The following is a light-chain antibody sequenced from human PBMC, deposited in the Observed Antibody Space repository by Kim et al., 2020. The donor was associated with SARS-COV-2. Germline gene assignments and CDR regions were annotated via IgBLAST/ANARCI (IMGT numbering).Light chain of an antibody. Sequence: SASVGDRLNITCRATQNMSIFLVVYEQKRGKAHDLLIYDVSILERGVPSMFCGSGSGTEFFLTISSLQSDYFATYFCQHYNCYVYTLRQ. CDR3: QHYNCYVYT. CDR1: QNMSIF. CDR2: DVS. J-gene: IGKJ2*01. V-gene: IGKV1-5*01.